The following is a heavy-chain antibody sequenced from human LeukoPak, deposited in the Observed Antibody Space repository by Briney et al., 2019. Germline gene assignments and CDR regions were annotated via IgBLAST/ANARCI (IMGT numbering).Heavy chain of an antibody. CDR1: GGSISSSSYY. J-gene: IGHJ4*02. V-gene: IGHV4-39*01. CDR2: IYYSGST. CDR3: ARPVNYYGSGIHFDY. Sequence: SETLSLTCTVSGGSISSSSYYWGWIRQPPGKGLEWIGSIYYSGSTYYNPSLKSRVTISVDTSKNQFSLKLSAVTAADTAVYYCARPVNYYGSGIHFDYWGQGTLVTVSS. D-gene: IGHD3-10*01.